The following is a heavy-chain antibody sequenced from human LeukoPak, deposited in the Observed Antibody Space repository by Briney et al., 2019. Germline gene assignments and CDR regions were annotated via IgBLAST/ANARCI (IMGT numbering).Heavy chain of an antibody. CDR3: ARLNYYGSGTYYWFDP. J-gene: IGHJ5*02. CDR2: ISNSGNT. Sequence: SETLSLTCTVSGGSISSYYWSWIRQPPGKGLEWIGYISNSGNTNCNPSLKSRVTISVDTSKNQFPLKLSSVTAADTAVYYCARLNYYGSGTYYWFDPWGQGTLVTVSS. V-gene: IGHV4-59*01. D-gene: IGHD3-10*01. CDR1: GGSISSYY.